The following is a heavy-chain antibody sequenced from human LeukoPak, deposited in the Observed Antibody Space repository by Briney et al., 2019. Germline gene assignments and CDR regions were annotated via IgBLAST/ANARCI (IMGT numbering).Heavy chain of an antibody. V-gene: IGHV4-34*01. CDR3: ARVCGGDCYRAFDI. J-gene: IGHJ3*02. Sequence: PSETLSLTCAVYGGSFSGYYWSWIRQPPGKGLEWIGEINHSGSTNYNPSLKSRVTISVDTSKNQFSLKLSSVTAADTAVYYCARVCGGDCYRAFDIWGQGTMVTVSS. CDR1: GGSFSGYY. D-gene: IGHD2-21*02. CDR2: INHSGST.